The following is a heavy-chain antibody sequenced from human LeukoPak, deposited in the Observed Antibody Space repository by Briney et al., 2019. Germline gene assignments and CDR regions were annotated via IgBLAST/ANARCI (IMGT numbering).Heavy chain of an antibody. CDR2: ISSSSSYI. CDR1: GFTFSSYS. Sequence: PGGSLRLSCAASGFTFSSYSMNWVRQAPGKGLEWVSSISSSSSYIYYADSVKGRFTISRDNSKNTLYLQMNSLRAEDTAVYYCARDQSWYRPYYYYGMDVWGQGTTVTVSS. J-gene: IGHJ6*02. D-gene: IGHD6-13*01. V-gene: IGHV3-21*01. CDR3: ARDQSWYRPYYYYGMDV.